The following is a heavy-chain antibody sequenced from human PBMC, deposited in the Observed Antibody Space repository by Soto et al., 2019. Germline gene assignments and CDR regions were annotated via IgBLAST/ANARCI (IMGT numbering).Heavy chain of an antibody. Sequence: SDTLSLTCTVASGSIPSYYWSWIRQPPGEGLQWIGYIHYSGSTKYNPSLKSRVTISVDKSKNQFSLKLSSVTAADTAVYYCARVLGNDGFDIWGQGTMVT. CDR1: SGSIPSYY. V-gene: IGHV4-59*12. CDR2: IHYSGST. CDR3: ARVLGNDGFDI. J-gene: IGHJ3*02. D-gene: IGHD3-3*02.